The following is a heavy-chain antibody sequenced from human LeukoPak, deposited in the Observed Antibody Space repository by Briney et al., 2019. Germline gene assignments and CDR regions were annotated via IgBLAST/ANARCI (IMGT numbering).Heavy chain of an antibody. CDR3: AKDSSDEWELPRYFDY. Sequence: GGSLRLSCAASGFTFSSYWMSWVRQAPGKGLEWVSAISGSGGSTYYADSVKGRFTISRDNSKNTLYLQMNSLRAEDTAVYYCAKDSSDEWELPRYFDYWGQGTLVTVS. V-gene: IGHV3-23*01. J-gene: IGHJ4*02. CDR1: GFTFSSYW. CDR2: ISGSGGST. D-gene: IGHD1-26*01.